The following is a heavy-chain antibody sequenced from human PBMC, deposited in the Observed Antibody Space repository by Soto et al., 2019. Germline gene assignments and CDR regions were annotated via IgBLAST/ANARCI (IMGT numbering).Heavy chain of an antibody. V-gene: IGHV3-30-3*01. CDR3: ARSGYSXXSRSGYRYYYYYYGMD. CDR2: ISYDGSNK. D-gene: IGHD6-13*01. Sequence: QVQLVESGGGVVQPGRSLRLSCAASGFTFSSYAMHWVRQAPGKGLEWVAVISYDGSNKYYADSVKGRFTISRDNSKNTLYLQMNSLRAEDTAVYYCARSGYSXXSRSGYRYYYYYYGMD. CDR1: GFTFSSYA. J-gene: IGHJ6*01.